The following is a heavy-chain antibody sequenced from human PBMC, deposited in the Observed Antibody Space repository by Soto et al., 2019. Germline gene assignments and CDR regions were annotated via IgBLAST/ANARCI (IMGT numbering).Heavy chain of an antibody. CDR2: IIPMLGIA. J-gene: IGHJ4*02. D-gene: IGHD5-18*01. CDR1: GGTFSSYT. V-gene: IGHV1-69*02. Sequence: QVQLVQSGAEVKKPGSSVKVSCKASGGTFSSYTFSWVRQAPGQGLEWMGRIIPMLGIANYAQKFQGRVXIXAXKSTSTAYMELSSLRSEDTAVYYCAHRGYSYGFVIYWGQGTLVTVSS. CDR3: AHRGYSYGFVIY.